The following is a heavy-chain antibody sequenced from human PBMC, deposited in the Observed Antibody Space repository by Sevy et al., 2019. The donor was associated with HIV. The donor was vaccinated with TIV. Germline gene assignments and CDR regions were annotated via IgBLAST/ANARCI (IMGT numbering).Heavy chain of an antibody. Sequence: GGSLRLSCAASGFTFSDYNMIWIRQAPGRGLEWISYIRSTGDTIYYADSVKGRFTISRDNAKNSLYLQMNSLTAGDTAVYYCARVFGIGIVGVTPDYWGQGTLVTVSS. CDR1: GFTFSDYN. CDR2: IRSTGDTI. D-gene: IGHD2-21*02. CDR3: ARVFGIGIVGVTPDY. J-gene: IGHJ4*02. V-gene: IGHV3-11*01.